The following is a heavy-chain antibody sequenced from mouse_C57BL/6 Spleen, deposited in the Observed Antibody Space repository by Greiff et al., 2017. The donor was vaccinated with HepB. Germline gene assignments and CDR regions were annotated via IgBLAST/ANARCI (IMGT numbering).Heavy chain of an antibody. Sequence: QVQLKESGAELARPGASVKMSCKASGYTFTSYTMHWVKQRPGQGLEWIGYINPSSGYTKYNQKFKDKATLTADKSSSTAYMQLSSLTSEDSAVYYCAREVANKAMDYWGQGTSVTVSS. CDR2: INPSSGYT. D-gene: IGHD1-1*01. V-gene: IGHV1-4*01. J-gene: IGHJ4*01. CDR3: AREVANKAMDY. CDR1: GYTFTSYT.